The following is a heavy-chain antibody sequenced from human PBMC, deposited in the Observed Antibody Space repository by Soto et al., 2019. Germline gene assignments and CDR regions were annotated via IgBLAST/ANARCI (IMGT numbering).Heavy chain of an antibody. Sequence: QLQLQESGPGLVKPSETLYLTCTVSGGSISSSSYYWGWIRQPPGKGLEWIGSFDYSGSTYYNPSLKRRVTIFVDTSNNQVHRKLGPVTAAESAVYYGERESHSGYDYVSCYFAYWGQGPLVTVSS. CDR3: ERESHSGYDYVSCYFAY. J-gene: IGHJ4*02. D-gene: IGHD5-12*01. CDR1: GGSISSSSYY. CDR2: FDYSGST. V-gene: IGHV4-39*02.